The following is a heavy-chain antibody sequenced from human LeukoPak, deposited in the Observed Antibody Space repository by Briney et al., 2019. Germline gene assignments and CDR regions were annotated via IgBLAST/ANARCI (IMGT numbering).Heavy chain of an antibody. CDR2: ISSSSSYI. CDR1: GFTFSSYR. D-gene: IGHD1-1*01. V-gene: IGHV3-21*01. Sequence: GGSLRLSCAASGFTFSSYRMNWVRQAPGKGLEWVSSISSSSSYIFYADSVNGRFPITRDNAKNSLYLQMNDQRAEDTAVYYCAGVNWNPDAFDIGGQGTMVTVSS. CDR3: AGVNWNPDAFDI. J-gene: IGHJ3*02.